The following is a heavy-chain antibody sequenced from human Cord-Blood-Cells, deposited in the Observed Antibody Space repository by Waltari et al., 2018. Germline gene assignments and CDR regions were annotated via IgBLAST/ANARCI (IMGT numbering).Heavy chain of an antibody. CDR1: GFSPSTSGVG. J-gene: IGHJ4*02. CDR2: IYWDDDK. D-gene: IGHD6-19*01. V-gene: IGHV2-5*02. Sequence: QITLKESGPTLVKPTQTLTLTCTFSGFSPSTSGVGVGWFRQPPGKALEWLALIYWDDDKRYSPSLKSRLTITKDTSKNQVVLTMTNMDPVDTATYYCAHRRVGWATYYFDYWGQGTLVTVSS. CDR3: AHRRVGWATYYFDY.